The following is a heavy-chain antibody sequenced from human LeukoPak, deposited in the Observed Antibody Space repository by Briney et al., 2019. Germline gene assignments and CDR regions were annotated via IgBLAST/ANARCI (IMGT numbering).Heavy chain of an antibody. Sequence: GGSLRLSCAASGFTFSSYSMNWVRQAPGKGLEWVSSISSSSSYIYYADSVKGRFTISRDNSKNTLYLQMNSLRAEDTAVYYCAREHSSSSGYYFDYWGQGTLVTVSS. CDR2: ISSSSSYI. J-gene: IGHJ4*02. CDR1: GFTFSSYS. V-gene: IGHV3-21*04. CDR3: AREHSSSSGYYFDY. D-gene: IGHD6-13*01.